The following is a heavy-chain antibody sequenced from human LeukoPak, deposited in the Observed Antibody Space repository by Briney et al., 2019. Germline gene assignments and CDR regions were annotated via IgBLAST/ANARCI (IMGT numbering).Heavy chain of an antibody. D-gene: IGHD3-10*01. V-gene: IGHV4-30-2*01. CDR1: GGSISSGGYS. J-gene: IGHJ4*02. CDR2: IYHSGST. CDR3: SREGVYYYGSGSYIIFDY. Sequence: SETLSLTCAVSGGSISSGGYSWSWIRQPPGKGLEWIGYIYHSGSTYYNPSPKSRVTISVDRSKNQFSLKLSSVTAADTAVYYCSREGVYYYGSGSYIIFDYWGQGTLVTVSS.